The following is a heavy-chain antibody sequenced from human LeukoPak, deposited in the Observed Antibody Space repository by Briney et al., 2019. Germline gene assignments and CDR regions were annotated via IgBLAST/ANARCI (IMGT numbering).Heavy chain of an antibody. D-gene: IGHD2-2*01. Sequence: PGGSLRLSCPASGFTFSSYAMHWVRQAPGKGLEWVAVISYDGSNKYYADSVKGRFTISRDNSKNTLYLQMNSLRAEDTAVYYCARDRCMSSTSCRWGYFQHWGQGTLVTVSS. CDR3: ARDRCMSSTSCRWGYFQH. V-gene: IGHV3-30*01. CDR1: GFTFSSYA. J-gene: IGHJ1*01. CDR2: ISYDGSNK.